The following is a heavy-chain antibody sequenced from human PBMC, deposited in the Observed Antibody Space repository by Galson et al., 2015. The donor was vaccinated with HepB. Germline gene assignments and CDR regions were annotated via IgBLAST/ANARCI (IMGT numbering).Heavy chain of an antibody. D-gene: IGHD6-13*01. Sequence: SVKVSCKASGYTFTTYCMHWVRQAPGQGLEWMGIINPSSGRISYTQKFQGRLTMTRDTSTSTVYMELSSLRSEDTAVYYCARDRASAAGPYYYYGMDVWGQGTTVTVSS. CDR2: INPSSGRI. CDR3: ARDRASAAGPYYYYGMDV. V-gene: IGHV1-46*01. CDR1: GYTFTTYC. J-gene: IGHJ6*02.